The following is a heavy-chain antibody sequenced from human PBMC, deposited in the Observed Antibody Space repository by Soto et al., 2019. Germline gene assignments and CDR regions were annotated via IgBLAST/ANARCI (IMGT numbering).Heavy chain of an antibody. CDR1: GFTFSSDS. J-gene: IGHJ5*02. CDR2: ISSSSSTI. D-gene: IGHD2-15*01. V-gene: IGHV3-48*04. Sequence: PGGSLRLSCAASGFTFSSDSMNWVRQAPGKGLEWVSYISSSSSTIYYADSVKGQFTISRDNAKNSLYLQMNSLRAEDTAVYYCAKDLSRSGGSCYWFDPWGQGTLVTVSS. CDR3: AKDLSRSGGSCYWFDP.